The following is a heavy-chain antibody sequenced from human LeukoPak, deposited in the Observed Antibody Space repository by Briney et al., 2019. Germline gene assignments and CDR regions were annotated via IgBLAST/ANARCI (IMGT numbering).Heavy chain of an antibody. D-gene: IGHD1-1*01. V-gene: IGHV1-18*01. J-gene: IGHJ6*02. CDR1: GYTFTSYG. CDR3: ARELEPYYYYGMDV. CDR2: ISAYNGNT. Sequence: ASVKVSCKASGYTFTSYGISWVRQAPGQGLERMGWISAYNGNTNYAQKLQGRVTMTTDTSTSTAYMELRSLRSDDTAVYYCARELEPYYYYGMDVWGQGTTVTVSS.